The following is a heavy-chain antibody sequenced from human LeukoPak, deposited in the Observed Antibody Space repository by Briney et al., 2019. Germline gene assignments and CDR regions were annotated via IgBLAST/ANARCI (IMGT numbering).Heavy chain of an antibody. CDR3: AKASRSRITGTTFDY. V-gene: IGHV3-23*01. CDR2: ISGSGGST. D-gene: IGHD1-7*01. Sequence: GGCLRLSCAASGFTFSSYAMSWVRQAPGKGLEWVSAISGSGGSTYYADSAKGRFTISRDNSKNTLYLQMNSLRAEDTAVYYCAKASRSRITGTTFDYWGQGTLVTVSS. J-gene: IGHJ4*02. CDR1: GFTFSSYA.